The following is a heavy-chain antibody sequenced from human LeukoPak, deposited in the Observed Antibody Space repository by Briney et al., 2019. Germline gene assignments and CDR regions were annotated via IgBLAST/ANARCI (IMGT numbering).Heavy chain of an antibody. V-gene: IGHV3-74*01. CDR3: ARSSVGFDY. CDR2: INSDGSST. Sequence: GGSLRLSCAASRFTFSTYWMHWVRQAPGKGLVWVSRINSDGSSTSDADFVKGRFTISRDNAKNTLYLQMNSLRAEDTAVYYCARSSVGFDYWGQGTLVTVSS. J-gene: IGHJ4*02. CDR1: RFTFSTYW.